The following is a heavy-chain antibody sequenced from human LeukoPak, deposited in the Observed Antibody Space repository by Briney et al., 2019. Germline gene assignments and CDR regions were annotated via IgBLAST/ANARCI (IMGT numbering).Heavy chain of an antibody. V-gene: IGHV4-34*01. CDR1: GGSFSGYY. J-gene: IGHJ3*01. D-gene: IGHD6-13*01. CDR3: ARGVRYVAATYV. Sequence: SETLSLTCAVYGGSFSGYYWSWIRQPPGKGLEWIGEINHSGSTNYNPSLKSRVTISVDTSKNQFSLKLSSVTAADTAVYYCARGVRYVAATYVWGQGTMVTVSS. CDR2: INHSGST.